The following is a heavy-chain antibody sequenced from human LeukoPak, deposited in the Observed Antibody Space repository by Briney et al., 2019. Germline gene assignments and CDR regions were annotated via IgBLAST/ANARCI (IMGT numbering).Heavy chain of an antibody. Sequence: PGGSLRLSCAASGFTFSSYAMSWVRQAPGKGLEWVSAISGSGGSTYYADSVKGRFPISRDNSKNTLYLQMNSLRAEDTAVYYCAKDPRSTYNWNYGGYWGQGTLVTVSS. CDR1: GFTFSSYA. J-gene: IGHJ4*02. V-gene: IGHV3-23*01. D-gene: IGHD1-20*01. CDR3: AKDPRSTYNWNYGGY. CDR2: ISGSGGST.